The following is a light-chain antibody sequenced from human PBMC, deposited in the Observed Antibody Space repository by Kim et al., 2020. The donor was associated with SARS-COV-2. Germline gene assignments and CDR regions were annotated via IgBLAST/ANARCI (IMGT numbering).Light chain of an antibody. CDR3: QKYDNAPWT. CDR2: AAS. Sequence: ASVGDWVTITCRAGQDIRNHLAWYQQKPGKVPKVLISAASALQSGVPSRFSGSRSGTDFTLTISSLQPEDVATYYCQKYDNAPWTFGQGTKVDIK. CDR1: QDIRNH. V-gene: IGKV1-27*01. J-gene: IGKJ1*01.